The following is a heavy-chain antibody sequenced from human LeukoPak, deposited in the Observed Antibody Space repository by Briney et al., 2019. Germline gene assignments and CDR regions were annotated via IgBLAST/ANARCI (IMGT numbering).Heavy chain of an antibody. Sequence: GGSLRLSCAASGFTFSSYSMNWVRQAPGKGLEWVSSISSSSSYIYYADSVKGRFTISSDNAKNSLYLQMNSLRAEDTAVYYCARVRGSSPTWFDPWGQGTLVTVSS. D-gene: IGHD6-6*01. CDR2: ISSSSSYI. CDR3: ARVRGSSPTWFDP. CDR1: GFTFSSYS. J-gene: IGHJ5*02. V-gene: IGHV3-21*01.